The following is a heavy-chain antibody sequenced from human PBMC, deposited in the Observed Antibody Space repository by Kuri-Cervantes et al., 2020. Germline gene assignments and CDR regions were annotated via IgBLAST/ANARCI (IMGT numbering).Heavy chain of an antibody. Sequence: SETLSLTCAVYGVSFSDYSWSWIRQPPGKGLEWIGEINHCGNTNYNPSLKSRVTISFDTSKNQFSLKLSSVTAADTALYYCAREYSYGYSNWFDPWGQGTLVTVSS. D-gene: IGHD5-18*01. CDR3: AREYSYGYSNWFDP. CDR2: INHCGNT. V-gene: IGHV4-34*01. J-gene: IGHJ5*02. CDR1: GVSFSDYS.